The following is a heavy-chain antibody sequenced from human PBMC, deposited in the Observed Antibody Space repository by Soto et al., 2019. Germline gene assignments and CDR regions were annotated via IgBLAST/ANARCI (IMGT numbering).Heavy chain of an antibody. CDR2: INPTTGGT. D-gene: IGHD2-15*01. Sequence: ASVKVSCKASGYNFIGHFIHWVRQAPGLGLEWMGWINPTTGGTKYAQKFQGWVTMTTDTSITTAYLEVNRLTSDDTAVYYCARVFRWREHKLDWFDPWGQGTLVTVSS. CDR1: GYNFIGHF. J-gene: IGHJ5*02. CDR3: ARVFRWREHKLDWFDP. V-gene: IGHV1-2*04.